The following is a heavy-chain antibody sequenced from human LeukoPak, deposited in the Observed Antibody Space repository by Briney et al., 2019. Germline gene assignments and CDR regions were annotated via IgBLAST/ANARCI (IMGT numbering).Heavy chain of an antibody. D-gene: IGHD3-10*01. CDR1: RFNFSSHA. Sequence: QPGGALMLAFAAPRFNFSSHAITRVRQTPARGLGRDSTSSGNGGRTYDADSVKGRFTTSRDNSKNTLYLQMNSLTAEDTAVYYCAKDRCGEFPYGAFDIWGQGTMVTVSS. V-gene: IGHV3-23*01. CDR3: AKDRCGEFPYGAFDI. J-gene: IGHJ3*02. CDR2: SSGNGGRT.